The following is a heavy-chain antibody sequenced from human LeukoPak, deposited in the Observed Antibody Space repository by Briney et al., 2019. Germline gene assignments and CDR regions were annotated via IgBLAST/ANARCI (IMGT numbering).Heavy chain of an antibody. CDR1: GGTFSSYA. CDR3: ALLGPRDYAFWSGYYIYSAWENWFDP. V-gene: IGHV1-69*05. D-gene: IGHD3-3*01. J-gene: IGHJ5*02. CDR2: IIPIFGTA. Sequence: SVKVSCKASGGTFSSYAISWVRQAPGQGLEWMGGIIPIFGTANYAQKFQGRVTITTDESTSTAYMELSSLRSEDTAVYYCALLGPRDYAFWSGYYIYSAWENWFDPWGQGTLVTVSS.